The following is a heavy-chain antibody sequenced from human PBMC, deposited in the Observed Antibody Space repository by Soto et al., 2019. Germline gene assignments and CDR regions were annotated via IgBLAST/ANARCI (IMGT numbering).Heavy chain of an antibody. Sequence: EVQLSQSGGGLVRPGGSPRLSCAGSGFTFDDYAINWVRQAPGEGLEWVSGISGSGNQIDYTDSVEGRFIISRDDSKNTVFLQMNGLSAEDTAVYFCAKNQDWNRPDPGAFDVWGQGTTVTVTS. CDR1: GFTFDDYA. CDR2: ISGSGNQI. V-gene: IGHV3-23*01. CDR3: AKNQDWNRPDPGAFDV. D-gene: IGHD1-1*01. J-gene: IGHJ3*01.